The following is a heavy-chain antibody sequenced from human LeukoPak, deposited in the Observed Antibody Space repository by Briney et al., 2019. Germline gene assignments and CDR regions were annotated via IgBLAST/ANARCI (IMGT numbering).Heavy chain of an antibody. Sequence: GGSLRLSCAASGFTFDDYGMSWVRQAPGKGLEWVSGINWNGGSTGYADSVKGRFTISRDNANNSLYLQMNSLRAEDTALYYCARGSPYCSGGSCYRGRFDYWGQGTLVTVSS. J-gene: IGHJ4*02. D-gene: IGHD2-15*01. CDR2: INWNGGST. CDR1: GFTFDDYG. CDR3: ARGSPYCSGGSCYRGRFDY. V-gene: IGHV3-20*04.